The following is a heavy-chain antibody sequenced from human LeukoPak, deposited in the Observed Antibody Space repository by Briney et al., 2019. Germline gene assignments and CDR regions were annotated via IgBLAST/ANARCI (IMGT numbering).Heavy chain of an antibody. D-gene: IGHD3-3*01. CDR1: GYTFTGYY. CDR3: ARGTIFGVVACNY. CDR2: INPNSGGT. V-gene: IGHV1-2*02. Sequence: ASVKVSCKASGYTFTGYYMHWVRQAPGRGLEWMGWINPNSGGTKYAQKFQGRVTMTRDTSISTAYMELSRLTSDDTAVYYCARGTIFGVVACNYWGQGTLVTVSS. J-gene: IGHJ4*02.